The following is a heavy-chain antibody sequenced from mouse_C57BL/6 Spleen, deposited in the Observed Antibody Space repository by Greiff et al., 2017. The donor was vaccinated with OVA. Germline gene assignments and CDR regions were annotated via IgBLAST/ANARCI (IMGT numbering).Heavy chain of an antibody. J-gene: IGHJ2*01. CDR3: ARRGDYYGSSYERFDY. V-gene: IGHV1-52*01. D-gene: IGHD1-1*01. CDR1: GYTFTSYW. Sequence: VQLQQPGAELVRPGSSVKLSCKASGYTFTSYWMHWVKQRPIQGLEWIGNIDPSDSETHYNQKFKDKATLTVDKSSSTAYMQLSSLTSEDSAVYYCARRGDYYGSSYERFDYWGQGTTLTVSS. CDR2: IDPSDSET.